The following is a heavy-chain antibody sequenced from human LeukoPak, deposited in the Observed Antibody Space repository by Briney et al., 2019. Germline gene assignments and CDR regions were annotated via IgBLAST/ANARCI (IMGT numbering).Heavy chain of an antibody. D-gene: IGHD3-22*01. J-gene: IGHJ4*02. CDR1: GFTFSSYE. Sequence: GGSLRLSCAASGFTFSSYEMNWVRQAPGKGLEWVSYISSSGSTIYYADSVKGRFTISRDNAKNSLYLQMNSLRAEDTAVYYCARDALYDSSGYHYGTFDYWGQGTLVTVSS. CDR3: ARDALYDSSGYHYGTFDY. CDR2: ISSSGSTI. V-gene: IGHV3-48*03.